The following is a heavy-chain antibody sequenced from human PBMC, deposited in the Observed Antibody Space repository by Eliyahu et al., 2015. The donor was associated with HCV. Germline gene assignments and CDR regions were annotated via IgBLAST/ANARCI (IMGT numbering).Heavy chain of an antibody. J-gene: IGHJ4*02. D-gene: IGHD2-21*02. CDR3: ARAEECSDGGNCYFIDY. CDR1: GFPFRXXG. CDR2: IWNDGNKK. V-gene: IGHV3-33*03. Sequence: QVQLVQSGGGVVQPGXSLXLSCAASGFPFRXXGMHWVRQAPGEGLEWVAIIWNDGNKKYYADSVKGRFTISRDNSKDTLYLQMNSLRAEDTAVYFCARAEECSDGGNCYFIDYWGQGTLVTVSS.